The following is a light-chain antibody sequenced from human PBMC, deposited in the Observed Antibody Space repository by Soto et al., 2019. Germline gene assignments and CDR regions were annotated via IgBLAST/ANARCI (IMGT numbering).Light chain of an antibody. Sequence: QSALTQPASVSGSPGQSITIPCTGTSSDIGGYDHVSWYQQHPGKAPKLMVYDVSNRPSGVSDRFSGSKSANTASLTISGLQAEDEADYYCNSYTTSSSLYVFGTGTQLTVL. CDR1: SSDIGGYDH. CDR3: NSYTTSSSLYV. CDR2: DVS. V-gene: IGLV2-14*01. J-gene: IGLJ1*01.